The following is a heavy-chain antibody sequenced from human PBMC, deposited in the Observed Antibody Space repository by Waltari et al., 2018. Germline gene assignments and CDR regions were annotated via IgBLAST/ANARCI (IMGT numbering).Heavy chain of an antibody. D-gene: IGHD1-26*01. CDR3: ARLLWRAWRGVDY. Sequence: EVQLVQSGAEVKKPGESLKISCKGSGYSFTSYWIGWVRQMPGKGLVWLGIIYPGDSDTRYSPSCQGQVTTSADKAISTAYLQWSNLKASDTAMYYCARLLWRAWRGVDYWGQGTLVTVSS. V-gene: IGHV5-51*03. J-gene: IGHJ4*02. CDR1: GYSFTSYW. CDR2: IYPGDSDT.